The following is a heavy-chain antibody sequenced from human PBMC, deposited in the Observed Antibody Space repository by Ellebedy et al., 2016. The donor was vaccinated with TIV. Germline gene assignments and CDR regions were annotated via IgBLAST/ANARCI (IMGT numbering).Heavy chain of an antibody. CDR2: LYPGDSDT. J-gene: IGHJ6*02. CDR1: GSTFTSYW. CDR3: ASGVVASGSYGMDV. D-gene: IGHD2-2*01. Sequence: GGSLRLXXKASGSTFTSYWIGWVRQTPGKGLEWMGLLYPGDSDTRYSQSFQGQVTISADKSISTAYLQRSSLKASDTAMYYCASGVVASGSYGMDVWGQGTTVTVSS. V-gene: IGHV5-51*01.